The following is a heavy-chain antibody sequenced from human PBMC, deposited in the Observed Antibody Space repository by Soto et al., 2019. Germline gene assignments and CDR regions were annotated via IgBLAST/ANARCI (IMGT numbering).Heavy chain of an antibody. D-gene: IGHD6-13*01. J-gene: IGHJ4*02. CDR1: GGSISSSNW. V-gene: IGHV4-4*02. CDR2: IYHSGST. CDR3: ARGRKEYSSSWYVD. Sequence: QVQLQESGPGLVKPSGTLSLTCAVSGGSISSSNWWSWVRQPPGKGLEWIGEIYHSGSTNYNPSLKSRVTISVDTSKNQFSLKLTSVTAADTAVYFCARGRKEYSSSWYVDWGQGTLVTVSS.